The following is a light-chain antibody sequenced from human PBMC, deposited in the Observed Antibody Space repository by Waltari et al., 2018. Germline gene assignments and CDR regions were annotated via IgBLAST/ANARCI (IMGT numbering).Light chain of an antibody. J-gene: IGKJ1*01. V-gene: IGKV4-1*01. CDR1: QSVLYSSSNKSY. CDR2: WAS. CDR3: HQYYSTPWT. Sequence: DIVMTQSPDSLAVSLGERATINCKSSQSVLYSSSNKSYLTWSQQKPGQPPKLLIYWASTRESGVPDRFNGSGSGTDFTLTISSLQAEDVAVYYCHQYYSTPWTFGQGTKVEIK.